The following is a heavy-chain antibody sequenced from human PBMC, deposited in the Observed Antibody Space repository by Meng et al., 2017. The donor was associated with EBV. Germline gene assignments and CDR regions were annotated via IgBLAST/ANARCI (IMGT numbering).Heavy chain of an antibody. D-gene: IGHD3-16*02. CDR2: ISAYNGNT. CDR3: ARVRTFGGVIPPDY. V-gene: IGHV1-18*01. J-gene: IGHJ4*02. Sequence: VERGTAEVEGKKPRASVKVACKAPGYTFTGYGISWVRQAPGQGLEWMGWISAYNGNTNYAQKLQGRVTMTTDTSTSTAYMELRSLRSDDTAVYYCARVRTFGGVIPPDYWGQGTLVTVSS. CDR1: GYTFTGYG.